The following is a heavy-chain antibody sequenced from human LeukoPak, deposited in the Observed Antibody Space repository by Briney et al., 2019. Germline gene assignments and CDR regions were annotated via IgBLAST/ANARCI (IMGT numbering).Heavy chain of an antibody. CDR1: GFTFSSYS. CDR2: ISSSSSYI. CDR3: ASAMGSLGY. J-gene: IGHJ4*02. D-gene: IGHD3-16*01. V-gene: IGHV3-21*01. Sequence: GGSLRLSCAASGFTFSSYSMDWVRQAPGKGLEWVSSISSSSSYIYYADSVKGRFTISRDNAKNSLYLQMNSLRAEDTAVYYCASAMGSLGYWGQGTLVTVSS.